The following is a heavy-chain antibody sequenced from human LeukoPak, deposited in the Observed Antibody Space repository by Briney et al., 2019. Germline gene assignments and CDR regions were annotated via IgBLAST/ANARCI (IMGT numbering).Heavy chain of an antibody. CDR2: INPSGGST. Sequence: GASVKVSCKASGYAFTSYYMHWVRQAPGQGLEWMGIINPSGGSTSYAQKFQGRVTMTRDTSTSTVYMELSSLRSEDTAVYYCARDLITMVRGVRSYFAYWGQGTLVTVSS. J-gene: IGHJ4*02. CDR3: ARDLITMVRGVRSYFAY. CDR1: GYAFTSYY. D-gene: IGHD3-10*01. V-gene: IGHV1-46*01.